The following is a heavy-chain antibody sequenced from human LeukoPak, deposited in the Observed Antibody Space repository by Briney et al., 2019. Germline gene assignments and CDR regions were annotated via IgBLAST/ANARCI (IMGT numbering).Heavy chain of an antibody. D-gene: IGHD2-15*01. V-gene: IGHV4-34*01. Sequence: SETLSLTCAVYGGSFSGYYWSWIRQPPGKGLEWIGEINHSGSTNYNPSLKSRVTMSVDTSKNRFSLKLSSVTAADTAVYYCARGHLQYCSGGSCYSNWFDPWGQGTLVTVSS. J-gene: IGHJ5*02. CDR2: INHSGST. CDR3: ARGHLQYCSGGSCYSNWFDP. CDR1: GGSFSGYY.